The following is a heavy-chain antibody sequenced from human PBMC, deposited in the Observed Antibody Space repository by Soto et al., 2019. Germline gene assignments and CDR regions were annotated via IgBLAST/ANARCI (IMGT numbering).Heavy chain of an antibody. CDR1: GFNFKKFA. J-gene: IGHJ4*02. V-gene: IGHV3-23*01. CDR2: ISCCGGSA. Sequence: GGSLRLSCVASGFNFKKFAMAWVRQAAGEGLEWVSGISCCGGSASYADSVKGRFSIARDDSKNTVSLHLNSLRVEDTAQYYRAKADGRQWLIPQLGNWGQGTLETVSS. D-gene: IGHD6-19*01. CDR3: AKADGRQWLIPQLGN.